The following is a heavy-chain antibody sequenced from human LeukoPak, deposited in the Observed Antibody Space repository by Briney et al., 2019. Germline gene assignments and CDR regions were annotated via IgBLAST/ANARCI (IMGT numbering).Heavy chain of an antibody. CDR1: GFTFNSYS. CDR3: AKDVAGIKGGVYYYYYMDV. Sequence: GGSLRLSCAASGFTFNSYSMNWVRQAPGKGLEWVSSISGSNSYIYYADSMKGRFTISRDNAKNSLYLQMNSLRAEDTAVYYCAKDVAGIKGGVYYYYYMDVWGKGTTVTITS. V-gene: IGHV3-21*01. J-gene: IGHJ6*03. D-gene: IGHD6-19*01. CDR2: ISGSNSYI.